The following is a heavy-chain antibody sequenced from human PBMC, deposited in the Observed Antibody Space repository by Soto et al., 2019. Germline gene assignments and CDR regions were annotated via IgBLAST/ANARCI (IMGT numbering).Heavy chain of an antibody. Sequence: QVQLVQSGAEVKKPGSSVKVSCKASGGTFSSYAISWVRQAPGQGLEWMGGVIPIFGKANYAQKFQGRVTITADKSTSTAYMELSSLRSEDTAVYYCSRGQGGYCSGGSCAYYYYYGMDVWGQGTTVTVSS. CDR1: GGTFSSYA. J-gene: IGHJ6*02. CDR2: VIPIFGKA. V-gene: IGHV1-69*06. CDR3: SRGQGGYCSGGSCAYYYYYGMDV. D-gene: IGHD2-15*01.